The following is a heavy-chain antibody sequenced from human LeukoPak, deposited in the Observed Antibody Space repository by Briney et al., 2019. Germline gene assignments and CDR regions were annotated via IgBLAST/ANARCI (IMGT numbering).Heavy chain of an antibody. J-gene: IGHJ4*02. CDR2: IIPIFGTA. V-gene: IGHV1-69*05. CDR3: ATTRRPGVGATTGGVDY. D-gene: IGHD1-26*01. Sequence: SVKVSCKASGGTFSSYAISWVRQAPGQGLEWMGGIIPIFGTANYAQKFQGRVTITTDESTSTAYMGLSSLRSEDTAVYYCATTRRPGVGATTGGVDYWGQGTLVTVSS. CDR1: GGTFSSYA.